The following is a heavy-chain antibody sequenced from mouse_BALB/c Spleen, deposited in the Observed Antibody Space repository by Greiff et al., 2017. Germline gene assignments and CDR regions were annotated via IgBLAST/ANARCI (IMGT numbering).Heavy chain of an antibody. CDR3: ARHITTAPYYAMDY. CDR2: ISYSGST. CDR1: GDSITSGY. D-gene: IGHD1-1*01. Sequence: EVKVVESGPSLVKPSQTLSLTCSVTGDSITSGYWNWIRKFPGNKLEYMGYISYSGSTYYNPSLKSRISITRDTSKNQYYLQLNSVTTEDTATYYCARHITTAPYYAMDYWGQGTSVTVSS. V-gene: IGHV3-8*02. J-gene: IGHJ4*01.